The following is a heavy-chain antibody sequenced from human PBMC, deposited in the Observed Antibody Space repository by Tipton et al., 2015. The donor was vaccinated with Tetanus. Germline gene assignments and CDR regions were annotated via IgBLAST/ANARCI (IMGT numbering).Heavy chain of an antibody. CDR3: ARGTGDY. D-gene: IGHD1-14*01. V-gene: IGHV4-30-4*01. CDR2: IYSSGRA. Sequence: LRLSCAVSGGSFTRGDFYWTWIRQSPGKGLEWIGSIYSSGRAHYSPSLKSRVTISQDTSKNQFSLKLTSVTAADTAVYYFARGTGDYWGQGTLVTVSS. J-gene: IGHJ4*02. CDR1: GGSFTRGDFY.